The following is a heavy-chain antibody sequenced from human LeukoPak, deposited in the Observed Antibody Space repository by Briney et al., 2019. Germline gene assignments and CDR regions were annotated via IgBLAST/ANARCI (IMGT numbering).Heavy chain of an antibody. D-gene: IGHD3-22*01. CDR3: ARGGYYDSSGYYSFDY. CDR2: INHSGST. Sequence: SETLSLTCAVYGGSFSGYYWSWIRQPPGKGLEWIVEINHSGSTNYNPSLKSRVTISVDTSKNQFSLKLSSVTAADTAVYYCARGGYYDSSGYYSFDYWGQGTLVTVSS. J-gene: IGHJ4*02. CDR1: GGSFSGYY. V-gene: IGHV4-34*01.